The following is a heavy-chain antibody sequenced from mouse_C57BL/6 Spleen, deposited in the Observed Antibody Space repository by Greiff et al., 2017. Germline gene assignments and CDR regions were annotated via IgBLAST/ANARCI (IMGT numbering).Heavy chain of an antibody. Sequence: QVQLQQSGAELARPGASVKLSCKASGYTFTSYGISWVKQRTGQGLEWIGEIYPRSGNTYYNEKFKGKAKLTADKSSSTAYMELRSLTSEDSAVYFCAREGDCYPWFAYWGQGTLVTVSA. CDR2: IYPRSGNT. CDR1: GYTFTSYG. CDR3: AREGDCYPWFAY. D-gene: IGHD2-3*01. J-gene: IGHJ3*01. V-gene: IGHV1-81*01.